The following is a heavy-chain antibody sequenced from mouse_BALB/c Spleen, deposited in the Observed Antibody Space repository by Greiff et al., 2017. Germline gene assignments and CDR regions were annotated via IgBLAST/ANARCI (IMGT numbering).Heavy chain of an antibody. J-gene: IGHJ2*01. V-gene: IGHV5-17*02. Sequence: EVKVEESGGGLVQPGGSRKLSCAASGFTFSSFGMHWVRQAPEKGLEWVAYISSGSSTIYYADTVKGRFTISRDNPKNTLFLQMTSLRSEDTAMYYCARRNGNYFDYWGQGTTLTVSS. CDR2: ISSGSSTI. CDR3: ARRNGNYFDY. D-gene: IGHD2-1*01. CDR1: GFTFSSFG.